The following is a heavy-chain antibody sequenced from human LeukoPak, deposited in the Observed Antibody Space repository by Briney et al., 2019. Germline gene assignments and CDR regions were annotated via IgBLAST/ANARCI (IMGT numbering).Heavy chain of an antibody. CDR2: IIPILGIA. CDR1: GGTFSSYA. V-gene: IGHV1-69*04. Sequence: GSSVKVSCKASGGTFSSYAISWVRQAPGQGLEWMGRIIPILGIANYAQKFQGRVTITADKSTSTAYMELSSLRSEDTAVYYCARGGRLYSSSPPVAIWGQGALVTVSS. J-gene: IGHJ4*02. D-gene: IGHD6-13*01. CDR3: ARGGRLYSSSPPVAI.